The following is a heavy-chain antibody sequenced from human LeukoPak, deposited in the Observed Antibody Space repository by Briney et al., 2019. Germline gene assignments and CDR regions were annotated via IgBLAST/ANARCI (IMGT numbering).Heavy chain of an antibody. V-gene: IGHV3-21*01. D-gene: IGHD3-22*01. CDR2: ITSSGTYI. Sequence: PGGSLRLSCAASGFTFSNYNMNWVRQAPGKTMEWVSSITSSGTYIFYADSVKGRFTISRDNSKNTLYLQMNSLRAEDTAVYYCAKDFPRYYYDSSGYDELDYWGQGTLVTVSS. CDR1: GFTFSNYN. CDR3: AKDFPRYYYDSSGYDELDY. J-gene: IGHJ4*02.